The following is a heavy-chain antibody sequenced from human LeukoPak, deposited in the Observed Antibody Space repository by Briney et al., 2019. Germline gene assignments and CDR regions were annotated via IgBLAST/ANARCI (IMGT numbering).Heavy chain of an antibody. V-gene: IGHV3-30*18. J-gene: IGHJ3*02. Sequence: PGRPLRLPCAASGFSFSNYGIHWVRQAPGKGLEWVAVISYDGNNKYYADSVKGRFTISRDNSKNTLYLQMNSLRAEDTAVYYCAKDRGGAYYESSVDIWGQGTMVTVSS. D-gene: IGHD3-22*01. CDR1: GFSFSNYG. CDR2: ISYDGNNK. CDR3: AKDRGGAYYESSVDI.